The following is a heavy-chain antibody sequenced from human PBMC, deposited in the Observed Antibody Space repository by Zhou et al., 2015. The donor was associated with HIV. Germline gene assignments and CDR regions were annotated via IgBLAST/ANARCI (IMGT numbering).Heavy chain of an antibody. V-gene: IGHV3-23*01. CDR1: GFVFSSHS. CDR3: VNDPNWEMGS. Sequence: EVQLLESGGGLVPPGGSLKLSCVGSGFVFSSHSMTWVRQTASNRLEWLSEINVGGDTTKYADIVRGRFTVFRDNSKNTLFLQMNDLTADDSATYYCVNDPNWEMGSWGQGTQVIVSS. D-gene: IGHD5-24*01. J-gene: IGHJ5*02. CDR2: INVGGDTT.